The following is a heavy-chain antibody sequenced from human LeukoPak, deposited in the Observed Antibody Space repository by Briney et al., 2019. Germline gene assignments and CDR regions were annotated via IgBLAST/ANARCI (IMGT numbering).Heavy chain of an antibody. CDR1: GYTFTGYY. J-gene: IGHJ4*02. V-gene: IGHV1-2*02. Sequence: GASVKVSCKAPGYTFTGYYLHWVRQAPGQGLEWMAWINPNSGGTSYAQKFRGRVTMARDTSISTAYMELSRLRSDDTAVYYCARGRSVTVPETTKLFDQWGQGTLVTVSS. D-gene: IGHD1-7*01. CDR3: ARGRSVTVPETTKLFDQ. CDR2: INPNSGGT.